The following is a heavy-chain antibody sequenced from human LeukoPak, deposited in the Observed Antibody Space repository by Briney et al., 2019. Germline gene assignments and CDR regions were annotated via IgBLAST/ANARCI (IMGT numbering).Heavy chain of an antibody. CDR1: GGSFSGYY. J-gene: IGHJ3*02. D-gene: IGHD3-16*01. CDR3: AREMNWFGGGFGSFDN. Sequence: SETLSLTCAVYGGSFSGYYWSWIRQPPGKGLEWIGEINHSGSTNYNPSLKSRGTISVDTPKNQFSLKLSSVTADDTAVYYCAREMNWFGGGFGSFDNWGQGTMVTVSS. V-gene: IGHV4-34*01. CDR2: INHSGST.